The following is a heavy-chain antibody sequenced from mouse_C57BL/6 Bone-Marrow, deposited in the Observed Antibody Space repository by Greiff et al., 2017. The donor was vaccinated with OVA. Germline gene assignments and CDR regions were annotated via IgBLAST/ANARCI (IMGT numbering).Heavy chain of an antibody. CDR1: GFSLTSYG. Sequence: VQRVESGPGLVAPSQSLSITCTVSGFSLTSYGVHWVRQPPGKGLEWLVVIWSDGSTTYNSALKSRLSISKDNSKSQVFLKMNSLQTDDTAMYYCARHPNYYGSSVYAMDYWGQGTSVTVSS. CDR2: IWSDGST. J-gene: IGHJ4*01. V-gene: IGHV2-6-1*01. D-gene: IGHD1-1*01. CDR3: ARHPNYYGSSVYAMDY.